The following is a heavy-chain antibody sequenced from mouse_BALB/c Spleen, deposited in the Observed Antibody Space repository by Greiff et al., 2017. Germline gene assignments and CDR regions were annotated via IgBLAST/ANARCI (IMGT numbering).Heavy chain of an antibody. CDR1: GFSLTSYG. CDR3: ARNGLIEAIDY. D-gene: IGHD2-4*01. V-gene: IGHV2-2*02. J-gene: IGHJ4*01. Sequence: QVQLKESGPGLVQPSQSLSITCTVSGFSLTSYGVHWVRQSPGKGLEWLGAIWSGGSTDYNAAFISRLSISKDNSKSQVFFKMNSLQANDTAIYYFARNGLIEAIDYWGQGTSVTVSS. CDR2: IWSGGST.